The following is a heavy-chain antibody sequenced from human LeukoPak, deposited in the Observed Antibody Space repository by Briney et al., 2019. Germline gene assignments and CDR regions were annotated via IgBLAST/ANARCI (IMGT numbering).Heavy chain of an antibody. CDR1: GGSISSSSYY. CDR2: ISYSGST. D-gene: IGHD6-6*01. CDR3: ARRVAARPFDN. V-gene: IGHV4-39*01. J-gene: IGHJ4*02. Sequence: SETLSLTCTVSGGSISSSSYYWGWIRQPPGKGLEWIGSISYSGSTYYNPSLKSRVTISADTSKNQFSLKLSSVTAAETAMYYCARRVAARPFDNWGQGTLVIVSS.